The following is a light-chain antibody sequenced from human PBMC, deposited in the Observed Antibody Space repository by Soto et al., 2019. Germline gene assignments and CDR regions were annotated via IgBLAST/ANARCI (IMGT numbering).Light chain of an antibody. CDR3: ATWDTSLSEVV. CDR1: SSNIGNNI. CDR2: GND. J-gene: IGLJ3*02. Sequence: QSVLTQPPSVSAAPGQKVTISCSGSSSNIGNNIVSWYQQFPGTAPKLLIYGNDRRPSGIPDRFSGSKSGTSATLGITGLQTGDEADYYCATWDTSLSEVVFGGGTKVTVL. V-gene: IGLV1-51*01.